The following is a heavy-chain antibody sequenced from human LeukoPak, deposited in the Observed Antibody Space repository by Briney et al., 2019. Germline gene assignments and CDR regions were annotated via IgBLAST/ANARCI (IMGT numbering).Heavy chain of an antibody. D-gene: IGHD3-3*01. Sequence: GESLKISCKGSRYSFTSYWIGWVRRMPGKGLEWMGIIYPGDSDTRYSPSFQGQVTISADKSIRTAYLQWSSLKASDTAMYYCARMGETYHDFWSGYDSGGGYWGQGTLVTVSS. J-gene: IGHJ4*02. CDR3: ARMGETYHDFWSGYDSGGGY. V-gene: IGHV5-51*01. CDR1: RYSFTSYW. CDR2: IYPGDSDT.